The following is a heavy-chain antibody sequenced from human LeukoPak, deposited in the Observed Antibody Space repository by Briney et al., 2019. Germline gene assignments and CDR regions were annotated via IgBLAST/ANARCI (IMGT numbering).Heavy chain of an antibody. Sequence: GSSVTVSCKASGGTFSSYAISWVRQAPGQGLEWMGGIIPIFGTANYAQKFQGRVTTTADKSTSTAYMELSSLRSEDTAVYHCARDLDSSGIGGQIWGQGTMVTVSS. D-gene: IGHD6-19*01. CDR3: ARDLDSSGIGGQI. CDR2: IIPIFGTA. J-gene: IGHJ3*02. CDR1: GGTFSSYA. V-gene: IGHV1-69*06.